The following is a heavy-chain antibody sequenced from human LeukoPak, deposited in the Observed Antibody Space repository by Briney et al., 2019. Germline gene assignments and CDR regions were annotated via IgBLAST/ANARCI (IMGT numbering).Heavy chain of an antibody. Sequence: SETLSLTCTVSGGSIGSYYWSWIRQPAGKGLEWIGRIYTSGSTNYNPSLKSRVTMSVDTSKNQFSLKLSSVTAADTAVYYCARVRLRWELLQDIYYYYGMDVWGQGTTVTVSS. CDR1: GGSIGSYY. J-gene: IGHJ6*02. CDR2: IYTSGST. CDR3: ARVRLRWELLQDIYYYYGMDV. D-gene: IGHD1-26*01. V-gene: IGHV4-4*07.